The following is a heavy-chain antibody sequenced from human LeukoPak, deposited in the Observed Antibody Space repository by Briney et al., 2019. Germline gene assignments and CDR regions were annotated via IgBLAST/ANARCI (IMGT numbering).Heavy chain of an antibody. V-gene: IGHV3-48*03. D-gene: IGHD5-12*01. J-gene: IGHJ4*02. CDR2: ISSSGSTI. CDR1: GFTFSSYE. Sequence: GGSLRLSCAASGFTFSSYEMNWARQAPGKGLEWVSYISSSGSTIYYADSVKGRFTISRDNAKNSLYLQMNSLRADDTAIYYCARDLGWLHYEDWGQGTLVTVSS. CDR3: ARDLGWLHYED.